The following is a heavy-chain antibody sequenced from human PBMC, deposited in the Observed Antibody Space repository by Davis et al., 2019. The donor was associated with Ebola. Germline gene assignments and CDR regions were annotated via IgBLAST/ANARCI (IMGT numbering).Heavy chain of an antibody. CDR2: IIPILGIA. Sequence: SVKVSCKASGGTFSSYAISWVRQAPGQGLEWMGRIIPILGIANYAQKFQGRVTITADKSTSTAYMELSSLRSEDTAVYYCAKQRGGLELAWFDPWGQGTLVTVSS. D-gene: IGHD1-7*01. CDR1: GGTFSSYA. V-gene: IGHV1-69*04. J-gene: IGHJ5*02. CDR3: AKQRGGLELAWFDP.